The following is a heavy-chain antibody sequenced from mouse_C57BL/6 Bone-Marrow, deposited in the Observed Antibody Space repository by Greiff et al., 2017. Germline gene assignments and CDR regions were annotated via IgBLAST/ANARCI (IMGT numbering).Heavy chain of an antibody. CDR3: ARGYYYDYETWFAY. Sequence: EVQLHQSGPVLVKPGPSVKISCKASGFTFTDSYMHWVKQTHGKSLGWIGLVFPYIGGISSNQKFKGKATLTVDTSSSTAYMELNSLTSEDSAVYYCARGYYYDYETWFAYWGQGTLVTVSA. CDR2: VFPYIGGI. J-gene: IGHJ3*01. D-gene: IGHD2-4*01. V-gene: IGHV1-36*01. CDR1: GFTFTDSY.